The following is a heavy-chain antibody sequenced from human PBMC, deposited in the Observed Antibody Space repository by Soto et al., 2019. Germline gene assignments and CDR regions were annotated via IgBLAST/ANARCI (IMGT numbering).Heavy chain of an antibody. CDR3: AKGSRMWTPDY. CDR2: IAPGNGYT. V-gene: IGHV1-3*01. CDR1: GYTFTDSA. Sequence: GASVKVSCKASGYTFTDSAIHWVRQAPGQSLELLGWIAPGNGYTKYSQKFQGRVTITRDTSATTAYMELSSLRSEDTAVYYCAKGSRMWTPDYWGQGTLVTVSS. J-gene: IGHJ4*02. D-gene: IGHD2-21*01.